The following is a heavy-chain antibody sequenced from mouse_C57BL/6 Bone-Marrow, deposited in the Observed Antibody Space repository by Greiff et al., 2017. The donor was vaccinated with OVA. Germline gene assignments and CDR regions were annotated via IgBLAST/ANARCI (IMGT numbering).Heavy chain of an antibody. D-gene: IGHD2-5*01. CDR3: TTACSNYVDYYAMDY. J-gene: IGHJ4*01. CDR2: IDPENGDT. CDR1: GFNIKDDY. V-gene: IGHV14-4*01. Sequence: VQLQQSGAELVRPGASVKLSCTASGFNIKDDYMHWVKQRPEQGLEWIGWIDPENGDTEYASKFQGKATITADTSSNTAYLQLSSLTSEDTAVYYCTTACSNYVDYYAMDYWGQGTSVTVSS.